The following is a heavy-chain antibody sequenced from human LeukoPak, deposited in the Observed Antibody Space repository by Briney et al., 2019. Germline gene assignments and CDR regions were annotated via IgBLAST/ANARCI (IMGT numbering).Heavy chain of an antibody. D-gene: IGHD3-3*01. CDR3: AREGGFYRPLDY. CDR1: GGSISSYY. Sequence: SETLSLTCTVSGGSISSYYWSWIRQPPGKGLEWIGEVHLDGRTSYNPSLKSRLTMSVDLSENHISLKLTSVTAADTAVYYCAREGGFYRPLDYSGQGTLVTVSS. V-gene: IGHV4-4*07. CDR2: VHLDGRT. J-gene: IGHJ4*02.